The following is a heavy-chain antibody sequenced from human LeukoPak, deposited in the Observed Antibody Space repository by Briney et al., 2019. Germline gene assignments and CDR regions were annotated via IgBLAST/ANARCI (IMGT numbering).Heavy chain of an antibody. V-gene: IGHV3-33*06. Sequence: QPGRSLRLSCAAPGFTFSSYGMHWVRQAPGKGLEWVAVIWYDGSNKYYADSVKGRFTISRDNSKNTLYLQMNSLRAEDTAVYYCAKEGSIFGVVRGYYFDYWGQGTLVTVSS. CDR1: GFTFSSYG. CDR2: IWYDGSNK. CDR3: AKEGSIFGVVRGYYFDY. J-gene: IGHJ4*02. D-gene: IGHD3-3*01.